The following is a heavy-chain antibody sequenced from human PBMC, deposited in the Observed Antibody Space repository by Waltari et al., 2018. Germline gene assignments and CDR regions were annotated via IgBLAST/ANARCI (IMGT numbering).Heavy chain of an antibody. Sequence: EVQLFESGGGLVQPGGSLRLSCAAPGLTFSKYAMSWVRQTPGRGLEWVSIISGSGNLTHYADSVKGRFTISRDNSGNTLFLQMNSLRGDDTALYYCAKLGALLLRPNYWGQGTLVIVSS. V-gene: IGHV3-23*01. CDR1: GLTFSKYA. J-gene: IGHJ4*02. CDR2: ISGSGNLT. D-gene: IGHD3-3*01. CDR3: AKLGALLLRPNY.